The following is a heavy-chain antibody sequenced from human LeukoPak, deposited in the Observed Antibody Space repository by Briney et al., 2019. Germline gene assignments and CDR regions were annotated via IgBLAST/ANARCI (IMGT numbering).Heavy chain of an antibody. V-gene: IGHV3-48*01. Sequence: PGVSLRLSCAASGFTFTTYSMNWVRQAPGEGLEWVSYISSSSGAIFYADSVKGRFTISRDNAKSSLYLQMSSRRAEDTAVYYCAQTIAARQGDFDNGGQGTLVTVPS. CDR2: ISSSSGAI. CDR1: GFTFTTYS. D-gene: IGHD6-6*01. CDR3: AQTIAARQGDFDN. J-gene: IGHJ4*02.